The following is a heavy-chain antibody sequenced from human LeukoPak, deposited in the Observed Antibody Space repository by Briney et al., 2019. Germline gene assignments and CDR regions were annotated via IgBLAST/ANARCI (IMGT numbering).Heavy chain of an antibody. D-gene: IGHD1-26*01. CDR3: ARGRWVGTTQAYYLDF. V-gene: IGHV1-3*01. J-gene: IGHJ4*02. Sequence: ASVKVSCKTSGYGFMNYAVQWVRQAPGERLEWMGWINAGNGDTRYSPEFQGRVTIARDTSASTVYMELSSLTSADTATYYCARGRWVGTTQAYYLDFWGQGTLVTVSS. CDR1: GYGFMNYA. CDR2: INAGNGDT.